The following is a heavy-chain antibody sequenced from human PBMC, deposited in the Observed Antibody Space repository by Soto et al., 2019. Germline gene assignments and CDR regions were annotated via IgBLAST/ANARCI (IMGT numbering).Heavy chain of an antibody. CDR2: IKQDGSEK. V-gene: IGHV3-7*01. Sequence: GGSLRLSCAASGFTFSSYWMSWVRQAPGKGLEWVANIKQDGSEKYYVDSVKGRFTISRDNAKNSLYLQMNSLRAEDTAVYYCARDGLARGGNYFDYWGQGTLVTVSS. D-gene: IGHD2-15*01. CDR1: GFTFSSYW. J-gene: IGHJ4*02. CDR3: ARDGLARGGNYFDY.